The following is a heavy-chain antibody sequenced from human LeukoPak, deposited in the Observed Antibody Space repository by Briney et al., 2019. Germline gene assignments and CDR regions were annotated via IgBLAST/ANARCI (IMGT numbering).Heavy chain of an antibody. V-gene: IGHV3-48*01. J-gene: IGHJ4*02. Sequence: GGSLRLSCAASGFSFSTCSMHWVRQAPGKGLEWVSSISSSSGTIYYADSVKGRFTISRDNVKNSLYLQMNSLRAEDTAVYYCAYYDSSGYSYYFDYWGQGTLVTVSS. CDR1: GFSFSTCS. CDR3: AYYDSSGYSYYFDY. D-gene: IGHD3-22*01. CDR2: ISSSSGTI.